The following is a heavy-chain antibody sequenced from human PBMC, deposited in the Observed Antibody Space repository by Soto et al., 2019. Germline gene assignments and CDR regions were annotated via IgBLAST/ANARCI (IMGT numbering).Heavy chain of an antibody. CDR3: GRGGIASHWFDP. Sequence: KPSETLSLTCSVSRAFINSGGFYYSWIRQPPGKGLEWLGYIFHSGSTLYNPSLRGRLTLSADTSRNQLSLYLTSVTAADTAVYYCGRGGIASHWFDPWGQGILVTSPQ. V-gene: IGHV4-31*03. CDR2: IFHSGST. J-gene: IGHJ5*02. D-gene: IGHD2-15*01. CDR1: RAFINSGGFY.